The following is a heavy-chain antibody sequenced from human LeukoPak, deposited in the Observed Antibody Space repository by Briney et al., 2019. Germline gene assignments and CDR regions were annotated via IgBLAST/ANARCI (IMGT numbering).Heavy chain of an antibody. J-gene: IGHJ5*02. CDR2: IYYSGST. CDR1: GGSISSYY. V-gene: IGHV4-59*12. Sequence: PSETLSLTCTVSGGSISSYYWSWIRQPPGKGLEWIGYIYYSGSTNYNPSLKSRVTISADTSKNQFSLKLSSVTAADTAVYHCAKNGQSGFSFDPWGRGTLVTVSS. D-gene: IGHD1-26*01. CDR3: AKNGQSGFSFDP.